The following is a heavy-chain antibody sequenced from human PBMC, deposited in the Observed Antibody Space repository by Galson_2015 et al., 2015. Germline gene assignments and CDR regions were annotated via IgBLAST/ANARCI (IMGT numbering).Heavy chain of an antibody. CDR2: INSDGSST. V-gene: IGHV3-74*01. CDR3: ASHPDYGDPLRDPDYYYYGMDV. J-gene: IGHJ6*02. CDR1: GFTFSSYW. D-gene: IGHD4-17*01. Sequence: SLRLSCAASGFTFSSYWMHWVRQAPGKGLVWVSRINSDGSSTSYADSVKGRFTISRDNAKNTLYLQMNSLRAEDTAVYYCASHPDYGDPLRDPDYYYYGMDVWGQGTTVTVSS.